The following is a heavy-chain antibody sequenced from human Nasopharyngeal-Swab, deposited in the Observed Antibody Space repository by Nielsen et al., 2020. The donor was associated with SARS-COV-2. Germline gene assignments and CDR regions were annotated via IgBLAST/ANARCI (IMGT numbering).Heavy chain of an antibody. D-gene: IGHD1-26*01. Sequence: WIRQRPGTGLEWIGYIYYSGSTNYNPSLKSRVTISVDTSKNQFSLKLSSVTAADTAVYYCARGIVGATDWGGWFDPWGQGTLVTVSS. CDR3: ARGIVGATDWGGWFDP. J-gene: IGHJ5*02. CDR2: IYYSGST. V-gene: IGHV4-59*01.